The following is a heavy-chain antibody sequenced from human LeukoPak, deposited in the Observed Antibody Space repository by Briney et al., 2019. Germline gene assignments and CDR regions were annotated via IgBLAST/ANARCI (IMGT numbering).Heavy chain of an antibody. Sequence: GGSLRLSCAASGFTFSSYWMHWVRQAPGKGLVWVSRINLDGGSTNYADSVKGRFTISRDNAKNTLYLQMNSLGAEDTAVYYCALAAVGTCCDSWGQGTLVTVSS. CDR1: GFTFSSYW. V-gene: IGHV3-74*01. CDR3: ALAAVGTCCDS. CDR2: INLDGGST. D-gene: IGHD6-13*01. J-gene: IGHJ4*02.